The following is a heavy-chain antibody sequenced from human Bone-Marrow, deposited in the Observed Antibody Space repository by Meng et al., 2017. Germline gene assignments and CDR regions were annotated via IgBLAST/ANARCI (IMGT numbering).Heavy chain of an antibody. CDR1: GYTFTSYY. Sequence: ASVKVSCKASGYTFTSYYMHWVRQAPGQGLEWMGIINPSGGSTSYAQKFQGRVTMTRDTSTSTAHMKLSSLRSEDTAVYYCSTYYYDSSGYFSYYYYCMDVWGQGTTVTVSS. V-gene: IGHV1-46*01. CDR2: INPSGGST. D-gene: IGHD3-22*01. CDR3: STYYYDSSGYFSYYYYCMDV. J-gene: IGHJ6*02.